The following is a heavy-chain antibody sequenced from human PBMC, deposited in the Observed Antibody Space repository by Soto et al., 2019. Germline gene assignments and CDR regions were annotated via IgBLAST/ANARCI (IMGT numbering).Heavy chain of an antibody. CDR2: IRSKAYGGTT. D-gene: IGHD1-1*01. Sequence: GGSLRLSXTASGFTFGDYAMSWVRQAPGKGLEWVGFIRSKAYGGTTEYAASVKGRFTISRDDSKSIAYLQMNSLKTEDTAVYFCTRCARTPPLDAVDIWGEGTMV. J-gene: IGHJ3*02. CDR1: GFTFGDYA. V-gene: IGHV3-49*04. CDR3: TRCARTPPLDAVDI.